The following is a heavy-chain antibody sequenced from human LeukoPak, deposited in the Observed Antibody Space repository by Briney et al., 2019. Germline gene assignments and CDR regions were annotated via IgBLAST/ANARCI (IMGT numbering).Heavy chain of an antibody. Sequence: SETLSLTCTVSGGSISNYYWSWIRQPPGKGLEWIGYISYSGDTNYNPSLKSRVTISIDTSNNQFSLRLNSVSAADTAVYYFAGGMQCLAHDHWGQGTLVTVSS. CDR2: ISYSGDT. D-gene: IGHD6-19*01. J-gene: IGHJ4*02. CDR3: AGGMQCLAHDH. CDR1: GGSISNYY. V-gene: IGHV4-59*08.